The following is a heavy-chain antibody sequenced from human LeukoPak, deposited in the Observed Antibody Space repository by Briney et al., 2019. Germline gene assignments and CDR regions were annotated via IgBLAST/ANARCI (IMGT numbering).Heavy chain of an antibody. V-gene: IGHV3-30*02. CDR2: IRYDGSNK. CDR3: ANGYCGSTSCYTGFDY. Sequence: GGSLRLSFAASGFTFSSYGMHWVRQAPGKGLEWVAFIRYDGSNKYYADSVKGRFTISRDNSKNTLYLQMNSLRAEDTAVYYCANGYCGSTSCYTGFDYWGQGTLVTVSS. J-gene: IGHJ4*02. CDR1: GFTFSSYG. D-gene: IGHD2-2*02.